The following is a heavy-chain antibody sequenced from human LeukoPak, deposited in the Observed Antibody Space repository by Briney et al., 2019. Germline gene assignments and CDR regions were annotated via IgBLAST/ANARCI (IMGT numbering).Heavy chain of an antibody. Sequence: ASVKVSCKASGGTFSSYAISWVRQAPGQGLEWMGRIIPIFGTANYAQKFPGRVTITTDESTGTAYMELSSLRTEGTAVYYCARDRWAITMVRGVYYMDVWGKGTTVTVSS. V-gene: IGHV1-69*05. CDR1: GGTFSSYA. D-gene: IGHD3-10*01. CDR2: IIPIFGTA. CDR3: ARDRWAITMVRGVYYMDV. J-gene: IGHJ6*03.